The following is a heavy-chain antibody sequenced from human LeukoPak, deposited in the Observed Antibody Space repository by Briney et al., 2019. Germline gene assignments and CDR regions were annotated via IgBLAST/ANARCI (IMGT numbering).Heavy chain of an antibody. CDR2: IYYSGST. D-gene: IGHD3-22*01. CDR3: ARFGSGYHYYFDY. CDR1: GGSISSYY. V-gene: IGHV4-59*01. J-gene: IGHJ4*02. Sequence: TSETLSLTCTVSGGSISSYYWSWIRQPPGKGPEWIGYIYYSGSTNYNPSLKSRVTISVDTSKNQFSLKLSSVTAADTAVYYCARFGSGYHYYFDYWGQGTLVTVSS.